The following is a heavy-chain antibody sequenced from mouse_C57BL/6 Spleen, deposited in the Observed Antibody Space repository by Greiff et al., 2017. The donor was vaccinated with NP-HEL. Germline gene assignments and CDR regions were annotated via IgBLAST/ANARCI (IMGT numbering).Heavy chain of an antibody. CDR1: GYTFTSYW. J-gene: IGHJ4*01. CDR2: IYPSDSET. CDR3: AILSMINYAMDY. Sequence: QVQLQQPGAELVRPGSSVKLSCKASGYTFTSYWMDWVKQRPGQGLEWIGNIYPSDSETHYNQKFKDKATLTVDKSSSTAYMQLSSLTSEDSAVYYCAILSMINYAMDYWGQGTSVTVSS. D-gene: IGHD2-4*01. V-gene: IGHV1-61*01.